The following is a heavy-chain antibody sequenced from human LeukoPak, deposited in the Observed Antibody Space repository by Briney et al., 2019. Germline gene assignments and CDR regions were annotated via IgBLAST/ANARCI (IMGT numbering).Heavy chain of an antibody. CDR1: GFTFSSYG. CDR3: ASNAYFYGSGSSDGKSYYFDY. J-gene: IGHJ4*02. Sequence: PGGSLRLSCAASGFTFSSYGMSWVRQAPGKGLEWVSTISGSGGNTKYADSVKGRFTISRDNSKNTLYLQMNSLRAEDTAVYYCASNAYFYGSGSSDGKSYYFDYWGQGTLVTVSS. V-gene: IGHV3-23*01. D-gene: IGHD3-10*01. CDR2: ISGSGGNT.